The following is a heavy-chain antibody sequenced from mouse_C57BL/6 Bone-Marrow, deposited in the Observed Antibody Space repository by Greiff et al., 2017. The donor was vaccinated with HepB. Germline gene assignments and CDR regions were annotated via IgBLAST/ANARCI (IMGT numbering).Heavy chain of an antibody. CDR1: GYTFTSYG. D-gene: IGHD1-1*01. Sequence: QVQLKESGAELARPGASVKLCCKASGYTFTSYGISWVKQRTGQGLEWIGEIYPRSGNTYYNEKFKGKATLTADKSSSTAYMELRSLTSEDSAVYFCALSSSYAMDYWGQGTSVTVSS. CDR2: IYPRSGNT. CDR3: ALSSSYAMDY. J-gene: IGHJ4*01. V-gene: IGHV1-81*01.